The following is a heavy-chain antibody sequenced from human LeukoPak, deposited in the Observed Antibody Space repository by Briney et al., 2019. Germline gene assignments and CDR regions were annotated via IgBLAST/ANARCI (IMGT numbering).Heavy chain of an antibody. CDR2: ISGSGGST. J-gene: IGHJ4*02. D-gene: IGHD3-9*01. V-gene: IGHV3-23*01. CDR3: AKGRPYDILPGYEYYFDY. Sequence: PGGSLRLSCAASGFTFSSYAMSWVRQAPGKGLEWVSAISGSGGSTYYADSVKGRFTISRDNSKNTLYLQTNSLRAEDTAVYYCAKGRPYDILPGYEYYFDYWSQGTPVTVSP. CDR1: GFTFSSYA.